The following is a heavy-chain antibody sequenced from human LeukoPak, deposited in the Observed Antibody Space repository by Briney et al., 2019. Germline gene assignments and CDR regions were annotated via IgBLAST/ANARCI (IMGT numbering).Heavy chain of an antibody. J-gene: IGHJ4*02. CDR3: ARIMTQQMVFDY. CDR2: ISSSSSNI. Sequence: GGSLRLSCAASGFTYSSYSMNWVRQAPGKGLEWVSYISSSSSNINYADSVKGRFTISRDNAKNSLYLQMNSLRAEDTAVYYCARIMTQQMVFDYWGQGTLVTVSS. CDR1: GFTYSSYS. V-gene: IGHV3-21*05. D-gene: IGHD6-13*01.